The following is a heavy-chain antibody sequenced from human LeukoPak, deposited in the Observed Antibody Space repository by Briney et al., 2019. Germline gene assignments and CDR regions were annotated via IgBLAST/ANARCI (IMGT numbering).Heavy chain of an antibody. D-gene: IGHD4-23*01. V-gene: IGHV3-48*01. Sequence: PGGSLRLSCAASGFTFSSYSMNWVRQAPGKGLEWVSYISSSSSTIYYADSVKGRFTISRDNAKNSLYLQMNSLRAEDTAVYYCARDPRDTVVTPGVVLATDYWGQGTLVTVSS. CDR1: GFTFSSYS. CDR2: ISSSSSTI. J-gene: IGHJ4*02. CDR3: ARDPRDTVVTPGVVLATDY.